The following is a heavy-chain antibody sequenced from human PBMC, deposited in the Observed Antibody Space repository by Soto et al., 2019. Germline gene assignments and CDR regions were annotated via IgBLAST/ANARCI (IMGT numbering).Heavy chain of an antibody. CDR1: GYTFTSYG. D-gene: IGHD2-2*02. CDR3: ARVIGRYCSSTSCYMSSGWFDP. Sequence: GASVKVSCKASGYTFTSYGISWVRQAPGQGLEWMGWISAYNGNTTYAQKLQGRVTMTTDTSTSTAYMELRSLRSDDTAVYYCARVIGRYCSSTSCYMSSGWFDPWGQGTLVTVSS. CDR2: ISAYNGNT. V-gene: IGHV1-18*01. J-gene: IGHJ5*02.